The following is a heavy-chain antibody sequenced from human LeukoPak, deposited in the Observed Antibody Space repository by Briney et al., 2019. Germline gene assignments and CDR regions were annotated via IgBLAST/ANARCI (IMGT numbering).Heavy chain of an antibody. J-gene: IGHJ2*01. D-gene: IGHD6-13*01. CDR3: ARVYYSSSYDYWYFDL. CDR2: IYYSGST. V-gene: IGHV4-39*07. CDR1: GGSISSSSYY. Sequence: SETLSLTCTVSGGSISSSSYYWGWIRQPPGKGLEWIGSIYYSGSTNYNPSLKSRVTISVDTSKNQFSLKLTSVTAADTAVYYCARVYYSSSYDYWYFDLWGRGTLVTVSS.